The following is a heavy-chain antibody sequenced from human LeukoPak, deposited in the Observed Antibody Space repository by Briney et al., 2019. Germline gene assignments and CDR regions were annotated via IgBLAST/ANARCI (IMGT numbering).Heavy chain of an antibody. V-gene: IGHV3-23*01. J-gene: IGHJ4*02. CDR2: ISGSGGST. Sequence: PGGSLRLSCAASGFTFSTFAMHWVRLSPGKGLEWVSAISGSGGSTYYADSVKGRFTISRDNSKNTLYLQMNSLRAEDTAVYYCAKDSDFWSGYYRGGLDYWGQGTLVTVSS. CDR3: AKDSDFWSGYYRGGLDY. CDR1: GFTFSTFA. D-gene: IGHD3-3*01.